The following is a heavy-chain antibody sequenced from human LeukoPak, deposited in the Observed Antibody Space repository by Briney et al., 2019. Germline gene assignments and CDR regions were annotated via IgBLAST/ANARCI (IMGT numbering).Heavy chain of an antibody. D-gene: IGHD2-21*01. Sequence: SQTLSLTRALHGVSSSSYSSSWIRPIPGRGLEWIGEITHVGGTTYTTSLKSRATISGDTSVNRFFLKLTSVTAADTAVYFCARIYCGHTYGMYYNYWGLGTMVTVSS. CDR3: ARIYCGHTYGMYYNY. V-gene: IGHV4-34*01. J-gene: IGHJ4*02. CDR1: GVSSSSYS. CDR2: ITHVGGT.